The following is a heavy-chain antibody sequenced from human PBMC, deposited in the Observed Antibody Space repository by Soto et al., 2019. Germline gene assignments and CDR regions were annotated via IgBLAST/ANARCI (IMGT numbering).Heavy chain of an antibody. V-gene: IGHV3-9*01. J-gene: IGHJ6*02. CDR2: ISWNSGSI. D-gene: IGHD5-18*01. CDR3: AKAGYSYGLAGMDV. CDR1: GFTFDDYA. Sequence: SGGSLRLSCAASGFTFDDYAMHWVRQAPGKGLEWVSGISWNSGSIGYADSVKGRFTISRDNAKNSLYLQMNSLRAEDTALYYCAKAGYSYGLAGMDVWGQGTTVTV.